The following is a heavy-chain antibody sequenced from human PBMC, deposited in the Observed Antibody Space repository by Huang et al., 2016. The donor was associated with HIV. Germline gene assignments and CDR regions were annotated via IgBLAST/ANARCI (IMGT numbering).Heavy chain of an antibody. CDR1: GYTFTDYY. D-gene: IGHD4-17*01. CDR3: ARDPRPTVTASGGYFQH. Sequence: QVQLVQSGAEVKKPGASVKVSCTASGYTFTDYYMHWVRRDPGQGLEWMGIINPSGGDTSYAQKFQGRVTMTRETSTRTFYMDLSSLRSEDTAVYYCARDPRPTVTASGGYFQHWGQGALVTVSS. V-gene: IGHV1-46*01. CDR2: INPSGGDT. J-gene: IGHJ1*01.